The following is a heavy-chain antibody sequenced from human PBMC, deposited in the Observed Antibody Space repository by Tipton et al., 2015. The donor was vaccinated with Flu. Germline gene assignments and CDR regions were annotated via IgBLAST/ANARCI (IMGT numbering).Heavy chain of an antibody. J-gene: IGHJ6*02. CDR3: AKEEGYCSSTSCQITYYYYCMDV. Sequence: SLRLSCAASGFTFSSYGMHWVRQAPGKGLEWVAFIRYDGSNKYYADSVKGRFTISRDNSKNTLYLQMNSLRAEDTAVYYCAKEEGYCSSTSCQITYYYYCMDVWGQGTTVTVSS. V-gene: IGHV3-30*02. D-gene: IGHD2-2*01. CDR2: IRYDGSNK. CDR1: GFTFSSYG.